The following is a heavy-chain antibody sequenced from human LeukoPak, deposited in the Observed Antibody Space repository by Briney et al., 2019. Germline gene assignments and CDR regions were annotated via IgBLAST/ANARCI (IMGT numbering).Heavy chain of an antibody. CDR2: IYYSGST. Sequence: SETLSLTCNVSGDSISSSYWSWIRQPPGKGLEWIGYIYYSGSTNYNPSLKSRVTISVDTPKNQFSLKLSSVTAADTAVYYCARRWELPRAFDIWGQGTMVTVSS. CDR3: ARRWELPRAFDI. CDR1: GDSISSSY. J-gene: IGHJ3*02. D-gene: IGHD1-26*01. V-gene: IGHV4-59*08.